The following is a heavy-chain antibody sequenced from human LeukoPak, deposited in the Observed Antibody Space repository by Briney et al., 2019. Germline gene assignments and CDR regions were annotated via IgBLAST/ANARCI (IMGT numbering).Heavy chain of an antibody. CDR2: ISAYNGNT. D-gene: IGHD6-19*01. V-gene: IGHV1-18*04. J-gene: IGHJ5*02. CDR3: ARDRGAVAGTENWFDP. CDR1: GYAFTTYG. Sequence: ASVKVSCKASGYAFTTYGISWVRQAPGQGLEWMGWISAYNGNTKYAQKLQGRVTMTTDTPTSTAYMGLRSLRSDDTAVYYCARDRGAVAGTENWFDPWGQGTLVTVSS.